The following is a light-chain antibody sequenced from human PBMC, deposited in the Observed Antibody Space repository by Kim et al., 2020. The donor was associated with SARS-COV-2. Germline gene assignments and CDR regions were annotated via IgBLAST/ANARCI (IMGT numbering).Light chain of an antibody. V-gene: IGLV2-14*03. CDR3: SSYTTSDPLFNYV. CDR1: SSDVGGYDY. Sequence: QSALTQPASVSGSPGQSITISCTGTSSDVGGYDYVSWYQQHPGKAPKLMIYDVSNRPSGVSNRFSGSKSGNTASLTISGLQAEDEADYYCSSYTTSDPLFNYVFGTGTKVTVL. CDR2: DVS. J-gene: IGLJ1*01.